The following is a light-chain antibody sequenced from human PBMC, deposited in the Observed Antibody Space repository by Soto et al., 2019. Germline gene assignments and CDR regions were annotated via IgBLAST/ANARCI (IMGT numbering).Light chain of an antibody. Sequence: ALTQPPSASGSPGQSVTISCTGSRSDIGDSNYVSWYQQHPRKAPKLIISEVINRPSGVPDRFSASKSGNTASLTISGLQAEDEADYYCASKAGSSRHVVFGGGTKLTVL. CDR3: ASKAGSSRHVV. CDR1: RSDIGDSNY. J-gene: IGLJ2*01. CDR2: EVI. V-gene: IGLV2-8*01.